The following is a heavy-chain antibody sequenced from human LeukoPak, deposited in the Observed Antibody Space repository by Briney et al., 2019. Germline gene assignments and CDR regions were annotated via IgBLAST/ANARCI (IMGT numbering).Heavy chain of an antibody. CDR2: INNSTT. D-gene: IGHD6-19*01. J-gene: IGHJ5*02. CDR3: AISPEGWFIDP. Sequence: GGSLRLSCVASGLTLSTYSANWVRQAPGKGLEWVSYINNSTTYYADSAKGLLTSYRDNAKNSLYLQMNSLAAEDTAVYYCAISPEGWFIDPWGQGTLVTDSS. V-gene: IGHV3-48*03. CDR1: GLTLSTYS.